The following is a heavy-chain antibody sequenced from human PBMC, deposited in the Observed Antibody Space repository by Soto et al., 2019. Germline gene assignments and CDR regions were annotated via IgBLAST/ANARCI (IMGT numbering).Heavy chain of an antibody. D-gene: IGHD2-2*01. CDR2: IIPGTA. Sequence: QVQLVQSGAEVKKPGSSVKVSCKASGGTFSSYAISWVRQAPGQGLEWMGGIIPGTANYAQKFQGRVTFTADESTSTAYMELSSLRSEDTAVYYCARSQGSSTSLEIYYYYYYGMDVWGQGTTVTVSS. J-gene: IGHJ6*02. V-gene: IGHV1-69*01. CDR3: ARSQGSSTSLEIYYYYYYGMDV. CDR1: GGTFSSYA.